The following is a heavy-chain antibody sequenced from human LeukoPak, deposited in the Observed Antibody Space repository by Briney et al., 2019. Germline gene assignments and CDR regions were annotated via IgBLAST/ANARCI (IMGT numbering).Heavy chain of an antibody. J-gene: IGHJ6*03. CDR3: ARTAKYSSGWYGNYYYYYMDV. CDR1: GFTFSSYG. Sequence: LGGSLRLSCAASGFTFSSYGMSWVRQAPGKGLEWVSGINWNGGSTGYADSVKGRFTISRDNAKNSLYLQMNSLRAEDTALYYCARTAKYSSGWYGNYYYYYMDVWGKGTTVTISS. V-gene: IGHV3-20*04. D-gene: IGHD6-19*01. CDR2: INWNGGST.